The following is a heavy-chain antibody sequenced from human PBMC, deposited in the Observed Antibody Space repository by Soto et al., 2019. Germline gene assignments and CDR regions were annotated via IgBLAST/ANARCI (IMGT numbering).Heavy chain of an antibody. V-gene: IGHV1-18*01. CDR2: ISAYNGNT. J-gene: IGHJ4*02. CDR3: ARVPVYCSGGSCYLFYYFDY. D-gene: IGHD2-15*01. CDR1: GYTFTSYG. Sequence: ASVKVSCKASGYTFTSYGISWVRQAPGQGLEWMGWISAYNGNTNYAQKLQGRVTMTTDTSTSTAYMELRSLRSDDTAVYYCARVPVYCSGGSCYLFYYFDYWGQGTLVTVSS.